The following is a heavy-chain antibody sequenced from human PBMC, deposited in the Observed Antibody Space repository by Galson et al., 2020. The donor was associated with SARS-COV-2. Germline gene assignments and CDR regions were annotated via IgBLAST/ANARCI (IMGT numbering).Heavy chain of an antibody. CDR1: GYSFTSYW. V-gene: IGHV5-51*01. J-gene: IGHJ6*02. D-gene: IGHD3-10*01. Sequence: GESLKISCKGSGYSFTSYWIGWVRQMPGKGLEWMGIIYPGYSDTRYSPSFQGQVTISADKSISTAYLQWSSLKASDTAMYYCARDTYYYGSGTYYYYGMDVWGQGTTVTVSS. CDR3: ARDTYYYGSGTYYYYGMDV. CDR2: IYPGYSDT.